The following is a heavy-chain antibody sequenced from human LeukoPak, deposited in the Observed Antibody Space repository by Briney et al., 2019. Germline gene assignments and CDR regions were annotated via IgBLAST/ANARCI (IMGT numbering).Heavy chain of an antibody. D-gene: IGHD3-3*01. CDR2: ISPYNGHT. CDR3: ARGGPGRITMRLYAFDI. J-gene: IGHJ3*02. V-gene: IGHV1-18*01. CDR1: GYTFSNYG. Sequence: ASVKVSCKASGYTFSNYGIVWVRQAPGQGLEWMGWISPYNGHTNYAQKLQGRVTMTTDTSTSTAYMELRSLRSDDTAVYYCARGGPGRITMRLYAFDIWGQGTMVTVSS.